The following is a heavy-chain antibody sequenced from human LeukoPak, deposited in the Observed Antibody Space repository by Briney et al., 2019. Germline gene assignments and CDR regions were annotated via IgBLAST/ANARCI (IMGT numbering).Heavy chain of an antibody. CDR2: INYSETT. D-gene: IGHD6-13*01. CDR1: NGSINTYF. V-gene: IGHV4-59*08. CDR3: ARALRSQGAAAGTGYLDS. Sequence: SETLSLTCTVSNGSINTYFWTWIRQPPGRGLEWIGIINYSETTRYNPSLKSRVTLSVDTSKNLFSLKLDSVTAADKAVYFCARALRSQGAAAGTGYLDSWGQGALVTVSS. J-gene: IGHJ4*02.